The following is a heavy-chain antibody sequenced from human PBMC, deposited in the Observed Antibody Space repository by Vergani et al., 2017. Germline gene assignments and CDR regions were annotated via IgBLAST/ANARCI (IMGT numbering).Heavy chain of an antibody. V-gene: IGHV4-61*02. J-gene: IGHJ3*02. CDR1: GGSLDIHSQT. CDR3: VRVLHTSYILGAFDI. CDR2: IDVKGNS. D-gene: IGHD2-21*01. Sequence: QVKLQESGPGLLKPSQTLSLTCSFSGGSLDIHSQTWGWIRQPAGEGLEWIGLIDVKGNSNFSPSLESRVTMSADASRGRFSLNLRSVTTSDTAVYYCVRVLHTSYILGAFDILGQGIKVTVSS.